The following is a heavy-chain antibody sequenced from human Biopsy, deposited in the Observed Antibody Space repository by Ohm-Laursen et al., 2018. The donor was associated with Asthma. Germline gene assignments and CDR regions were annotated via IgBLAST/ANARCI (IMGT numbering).Heavy chain of an antibody. CDR1: GFTFSNYA. D-gene: IGHD1-14*01. V-gene: IGHV3-30*03. Sequence: SLRLSCTAPGFTFSNYAMHWVRQAPGKGLEWVALISYEGSNKHYAESVKDRITISRDNSKNTLYLQMNSLRAEDTAVYYCARDGPELPTELDYWGPGTLVTVSS. J-gene: IGHJ4*02. CDR2: ISYEGSNK. CDR3: ARDGPELPTELDY.